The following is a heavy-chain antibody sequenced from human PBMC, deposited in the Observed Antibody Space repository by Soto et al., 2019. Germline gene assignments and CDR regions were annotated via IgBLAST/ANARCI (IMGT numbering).Heavy chain of an antibody. CDR3: ASTSYYYDSSGYYNY. CDR2: IKQDGSEK. J-gene: IGHJ4*02. V-gene: IGHV3-7*01. Sequence: EVQLVESGGGLVQPGGSLRLSCAASGFTFSSYWMSWVRQAPGKGLEWVANIKQDGSEKYYVDSVKGRFTISGDNAKNSLYLQMNSLRAEDTAVYYCASTSYYYDSSGYYNYWGQGTLVTVSS. D-gene: IGHD3-22*01. CDR1: GFTFSSYW.